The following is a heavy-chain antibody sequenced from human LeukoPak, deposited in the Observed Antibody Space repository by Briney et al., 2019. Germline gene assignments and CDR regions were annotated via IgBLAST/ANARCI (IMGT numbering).Heavy chain of an antibody. J-gene: IGHJ4*02. CDR2: IYYSGST. V-gene: IGHV4-39*01. Sequence: SETLSLTCTVSGGSISSSSYYWGWIRQPPGKGLEWIGSIYYSGSTYYNPSLKSRVTISVDTSTNQFSLKLSSVTAADTAVYYCARQPSSWYWIFGYFDYWGQGTPVTVSS. CDR1: GGSISSSSYY. D-gene: IGHD6-13*01. CDR3: ARQPSSWYWIFGYFDY.